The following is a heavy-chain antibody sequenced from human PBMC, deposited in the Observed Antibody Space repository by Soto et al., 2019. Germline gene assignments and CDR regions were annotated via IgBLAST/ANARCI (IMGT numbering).Heavy chain of an antibody. CDR2: ISGSGGSS. CDR3: AKVTKRAAAGRYEYYKYGMDV. Sequence: GGSLRLSCAAAGFAFSTYAMTWVRQAPGKGLEWVSVISGSGGSSYYAASVKGRFTISRDNSKNTLFLQMNGLRAEDTDVYYCAKVTKRAAAGRYEYYKYGMDVWGQGTTVTVSS. J-gene: IGHJ6*02. CDR1: GFAFSTYA. V-gene: IGHV3-23*01. D-gene: IGHD6-13*01.